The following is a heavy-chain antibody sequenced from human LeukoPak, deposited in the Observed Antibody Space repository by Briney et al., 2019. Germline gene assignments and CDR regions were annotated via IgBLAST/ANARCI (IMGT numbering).Heavy chain of an antibody. D-gene: IGHD4-17*01. CDR3: ARDEVTTVHY. J-gene: IGHJ4*02. Sequence: GGSLRLSCAASGFTFSSYSMNWVRQAPGKGLEWVSSISSSSGYIYYADSVKGRFTISRDNAKNSLYLQMNSLRAEDTAVYYCARDEVTTVHYWGQGTLVTVSS. V-gene: IGHV3-21*01. CDR1: GFTFSSYS. CDR2: ISSSSGYI.